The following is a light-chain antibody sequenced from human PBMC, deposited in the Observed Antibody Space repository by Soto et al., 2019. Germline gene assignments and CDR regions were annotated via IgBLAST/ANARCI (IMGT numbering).Light chain of an antibody. CDR1: SSDVGGYNY. CDR3: SSYTSSRTLV. CDR2: EVS. V-gene: IGLV2-14*01. Sequence: VLTQPASVSGSPGQSITISCTGTSSDVGGYNYVSWYQQHPGKAPKLMIYEVSNRPSGVSNRFSGSKSGNTASLTISGLQAGDEADYYCSSYTSSRTLVFGSGTKVTVL. J-gene: IGLJ1*01.